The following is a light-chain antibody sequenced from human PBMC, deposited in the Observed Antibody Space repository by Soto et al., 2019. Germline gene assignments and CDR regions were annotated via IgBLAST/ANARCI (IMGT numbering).Light chain of an antibody. J-gene: IGKJ5*01. Sequence: DIHMTQSQSSLSASLGDRVTITFRASQGISTLLAWYQQKPGKAPKVLIYESSLLQSGVPSRFSGSGSGTDFTLTISSLQPEDFATYYCQHFKSFPITFGQGTRLEIK. CDR2: ESS. CDR1: QGISTL. V-gene: IGKV1-9*01. CDR3: QHFKSFPIT.